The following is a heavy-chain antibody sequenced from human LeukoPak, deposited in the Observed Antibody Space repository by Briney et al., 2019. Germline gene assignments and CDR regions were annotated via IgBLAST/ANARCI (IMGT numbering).Heavy chain of an antibody. Sequence: AAVTVSFMGSGYTFTNYAMHWVGQAPGQRGEGMGLINAGNGNTKYSQKFQGRVTITRDTSATTAYMELSSLRSEDTAVYYCAREGCSGGSCFFDYWGQGTLVTVSS. V-gene: IGHV1-3*01. CDR3: AREGCSGGSCFFDY. D-gene: IGHD2-15*01. CDR2: INAGNGNT. CDR1: GYTFTNYA. J-gene: IGHJ4*02.